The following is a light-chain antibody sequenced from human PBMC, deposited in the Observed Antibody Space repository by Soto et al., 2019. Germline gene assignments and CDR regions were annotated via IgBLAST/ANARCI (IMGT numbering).Light chain of an antibody. CDR2: GAS. V-gene: IGKV3-20*01. J-gene: IGKJ4*01. CDR3: QQYGTSPVT. CDR1: QSLTSSY. Sequence: EIVLTQSPGTMSLSPGERATLSCRASQSLTSSYIAWYQQKPGQAPRLLIYGASSRATGIPDRFRGSGSGTDFTLTVSRLEPEDFALYYCQQYGTSPVTFGGGTKLEIK.